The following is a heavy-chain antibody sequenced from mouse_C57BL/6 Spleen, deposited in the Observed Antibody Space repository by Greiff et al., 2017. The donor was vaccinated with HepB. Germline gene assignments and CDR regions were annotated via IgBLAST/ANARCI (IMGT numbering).Heavy chain of an antibody. CDR3: ARGGSLYYFDY. J-gene: IGHJ2*01. D-gene: IGHD1-1*01. CDR1: GYTFTSYW. Sequence: QVQLQQPGAEVVKPGASVKLSCKASGYTFTSYWMHWVKQRPGQGLEWIGMIHPNSGSTNYNEKFKSKATLTVDKSSSTAYMQLSSLTSEDSAVYYCARGGSLYYFDYWGQGTTLTVSS. CDR2: IHPNSGST. V-gene: IGHV1-64*01.